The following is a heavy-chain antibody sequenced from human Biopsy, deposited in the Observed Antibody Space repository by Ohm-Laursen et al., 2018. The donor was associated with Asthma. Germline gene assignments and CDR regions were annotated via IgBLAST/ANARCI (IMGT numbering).Heavy chain of an antibody. CDR3: ARDMNRDGWYFDY. Sequence: RSLRLSCTASGFTFSSYGMHWVRQAPGKGLEWVAVISYDGSNKYYADSVKGRFTISRDNSKNTLYLQMNSLRGDDTAVYYCARDMNRDGWYFDYWGQGTLVTGSS. CDR1: GFTFSSYG. J-gene: IGHJ4*02. V-gene: IGHV3-30*03. CDR2: ISYDGSNK. D-gene: IGHD5-24*01.